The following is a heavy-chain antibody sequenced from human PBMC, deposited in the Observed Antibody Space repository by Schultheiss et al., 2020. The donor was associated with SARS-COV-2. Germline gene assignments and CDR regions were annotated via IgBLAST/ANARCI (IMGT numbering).Heavy chain of an antibody. V-gene: IGHV3-30*19. D-gene: IGHD3-10*02. J-gene: IGHJ4*02. CDR2: IWYDGSNK. CDR1: GFTFSSYG. Sequence: GGSLRLSCAASGFTFSSYGMHWVRQAPGKGLDWVAVIWYDGSNKYYADSVKGRFTISRDNSKNTLYLQMNSLRAEDTAVYYCARDQLRTVGLCPLGYWGQGTLVTVSS. CDR3: ARDQLRTVGLCPLGY.